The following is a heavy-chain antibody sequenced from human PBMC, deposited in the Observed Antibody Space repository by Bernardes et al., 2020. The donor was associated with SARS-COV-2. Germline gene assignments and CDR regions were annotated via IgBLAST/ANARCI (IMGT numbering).Heavy chain of an antibody. D-gene: IGHD5-18*01. J-gene: IGHJ4*02. CDR3: ARDGGYRDDY. CDR1: GFTFSTYS. V-gene: IGHV3-21*05. CDR2: ISSSSGV. Sequence: GGSLRLSCAASGFTFSTYSMNWVRQAPGKGLAWVSYISSSSGVMYADSVKGRFTISRDNAKNSLYLQMNSLRAEDTAVYYCARDGGYRDDYWGRGTLVTVSA.